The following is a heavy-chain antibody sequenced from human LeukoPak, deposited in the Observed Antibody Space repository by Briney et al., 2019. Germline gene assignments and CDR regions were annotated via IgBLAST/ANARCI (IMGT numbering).Heavy chain of an antibody. J-gene: IGHJ4*02. V-gene: IGHV4-34*01. CDR1: GGSFSGYY. CDR2: INHSGST. D-gene: IGHD5-18*01. CDR3: ARGGQLWHDFDY. Sequence: PSETLSLTCAVYGGSFSGYYWSWIRQPPGKGLEWIGEINHSGSTNYNPSLKSRVTISVDTSKNQFSLKLSSVTAADTAVYYCARGGQLWHDFDYWGQGTLVTVSS.